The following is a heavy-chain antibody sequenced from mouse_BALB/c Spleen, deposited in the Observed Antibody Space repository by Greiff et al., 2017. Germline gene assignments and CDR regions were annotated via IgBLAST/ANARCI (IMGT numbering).Heavy chain of an antibody. Sequence: EVQGVESGGDLVKPGGSLKLSCAASGFTFSSYGMSWVRQTPDKRLEWVATISSGGSYTYYPDSVKGRFTISRDNAKNTLYLQMSSLKSEDTAMYYCARPLITTVVATRAMDYWGQGTSVTVSS. V-gene: IGHV5-6*01. D-gene: IGHD1-1*01. J-gene: IGHJ4*01. CDR2: ISSGGSYT. CDR3: ARPLITTVVATRAMDY. CDR1: GFTFSSYG.